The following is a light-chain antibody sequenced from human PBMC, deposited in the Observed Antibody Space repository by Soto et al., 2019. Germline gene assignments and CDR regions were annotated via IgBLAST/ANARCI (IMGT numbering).Light chain of an antibody. CDR1: QSVSSSY. J-gene: IGKJ5*01. Sequence: EIVLTQSPGTLYLSPGARATLSCRASQSVSSSYLAWYQQKPGQAPGLLIYGASSRATDIPDRFSGSGSGTDFTLTISRLEPEDFAVYYCQQYNNWPITFGQGTRLENK. CDR2: GAS. V-gene: IGKV3-20*01. CDR3: QQYNNWPIT.